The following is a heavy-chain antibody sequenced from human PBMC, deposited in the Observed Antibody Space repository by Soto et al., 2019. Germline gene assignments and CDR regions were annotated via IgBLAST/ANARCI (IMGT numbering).Heavy chain of an antibody. CDR2: IYSGGST. J-gene: IGHJ3*02. CDR1: GFTVSSNY. Sequence: EGQLVETGGGLIQPGGSLRLSCAASGFTVSSNYMSWVRQAPGKGLEWVSVIYSGGSTYYADSVKGRFTISRDNSKNMLYLQMSSLRAEDTAVYYCAREGYCSGGSCCGDAFDIWGQGTMVTVSS. CDR3: AREGYCSGGSCCGDAFDI. V-gene: IGHV3-53*02. D-gene: IGHD2-15*01.